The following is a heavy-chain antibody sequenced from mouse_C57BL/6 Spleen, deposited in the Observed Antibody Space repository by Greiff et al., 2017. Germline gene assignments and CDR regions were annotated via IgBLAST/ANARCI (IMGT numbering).Heavy chain of an antibody. CDR1: GYAFTNYL. V-gene: IGHV1-54*01. D-gene: IGHD1-1*01. J-gene: IGHJ4*01. CDR3: ARSDYYGSSRYYAMDY. CDR2: INPGSGGT. Sequence: SGAELVRPGTSVKVSCKASGYAFTNYLIEWVKQRPGQGLEWIGVINPGSGGTNYNEKFKGKATLTADKSSSTAYMQLSSLTSEDSAVYFCARSDYYGSSRYYAMDYWGQGTSVTVSS.